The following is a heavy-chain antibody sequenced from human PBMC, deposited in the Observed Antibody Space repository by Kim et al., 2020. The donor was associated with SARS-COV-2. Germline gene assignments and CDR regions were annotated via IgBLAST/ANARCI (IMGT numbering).Heavy chain of an antibody. V-gene: IGHV4-34*01. CDR3: ARGVPGY. J-gene: IGHJ4*02. Sequence: SGSTNCNPSLKSRVTISVGTSKNQFSLKVTSVTAADTAVYYCARGVPGYWGQGTLVTVSS. CDR2: SGST.